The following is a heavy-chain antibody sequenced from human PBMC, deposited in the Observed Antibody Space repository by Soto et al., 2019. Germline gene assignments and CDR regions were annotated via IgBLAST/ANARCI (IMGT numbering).Heavy chain of an antibody. CDR2: IIPILGIA. Sequence: QVQLVQSGAEVKKPGSSVKVSCKASGGTFSSYTISWVRQAPGQGLEWMGRIIPILGIANYAQKFQGRVTITSDKSTSTAYMELSSLRSEDTAVYYWARFKNDYIWGSYRYTGHHDAFDLWGQGTMVTVSS. CDR3: ARFKNDYIWGSYRYTGHHDAFDL. J-gene: IGHJ3*01. D-gene: IGHD3-16*02. V-gene: IGHV1-69*02. CDR1: GGTFSSYT.